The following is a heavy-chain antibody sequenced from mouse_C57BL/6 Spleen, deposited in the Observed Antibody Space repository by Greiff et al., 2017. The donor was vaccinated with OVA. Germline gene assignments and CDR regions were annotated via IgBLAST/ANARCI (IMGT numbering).Heavy chain of an antibody. CDR1: GYTFTSYW. V-gene: IGHV1-59*01. J-gene: IGHJ2*01. CDR2: IDPSDSYT. CDR3: ARRATEYYFDY. Sequence: QVQLQQSGAELVRPGTSVKLSCKASGYTFTSYWMHWVKQRPGQGLEWIGVIDPSDSYTNYNQKFKGKATLTVDTSSSTAYMQLSSRTSEDSAVYYCARRATEYYFDYWGQGTTLTVSS. D-gene: IGHD3-1*01.